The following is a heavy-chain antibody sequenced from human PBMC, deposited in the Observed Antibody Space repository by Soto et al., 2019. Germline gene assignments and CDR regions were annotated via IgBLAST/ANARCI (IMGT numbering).Heavy chain of an antibody. CDR2: ISGSGGST. CDR3: ANSRFPGTDAFDI. J-gene: IGHJ3*02. V-gene: IGHV3-23*01. Sequence: PGGSLRLSCAASGFTFSSYAMSWFRQAPGKGLEWVSAISGSGGSTYYADSVKGRFTISRDNSKNTLYLQMNSLRAEDTAVYYCANSRFPGTDAFDIWGQGTMVTVSS. D-gene: IGHD2-2*01. CDR1: GFTFSSYA.